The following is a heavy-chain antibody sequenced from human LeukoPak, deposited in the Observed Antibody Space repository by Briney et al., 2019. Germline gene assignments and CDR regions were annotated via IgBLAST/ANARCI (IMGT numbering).Heavy chain of an antibody. Sequence: PGGSLRLSCAASGFTFSSYSMIWVRQAPGKGLEWVGRIKSKTDGGTTDYAAPVKGRFIISRDDSKNTLYLQMNSLKTEDTALYYCSTMTVVPTDYWGQGTLVTVSS. V-gene: IGHV3-15*01. CDR2: IKSKTDGGTT. CDR1: GFTFSSYS. CDR3: STMTVVPTDY. J-gene: IGHJ4*02. D-gene: IGHD2-2*01.